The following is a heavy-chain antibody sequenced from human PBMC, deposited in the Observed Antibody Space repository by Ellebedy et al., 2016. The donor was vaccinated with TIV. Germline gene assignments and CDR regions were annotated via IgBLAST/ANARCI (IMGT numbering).Heavy chain of an antibody. CDR3: ARLTVTSYYYYYGMDV. CDR2: IYYSGST. CDR1: GGSISSYY. Sequence: SETLSLTCTVSGGSISSYYWSWIRQPPGKGLEWIGYIYYSGSTNYNPSLKSRVTISVDTSKNQFSPKLSSVTAADTAVYYCARLTVTSYYYYYGMDVWGQGTTVTVSS. J-gene: IGHJ6*02. V-gene: IGHV4-59*08. D-gene: IGHD4-17*01.